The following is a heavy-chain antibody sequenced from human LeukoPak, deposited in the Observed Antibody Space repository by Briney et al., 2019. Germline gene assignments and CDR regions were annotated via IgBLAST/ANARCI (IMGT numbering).Heavy chain of an antibody. Sequence: SETLSLTCTVSGGSISSGGYYWSWIRQHPGKGLEWIGYIYYSGSTYYNPSLKSRVTISVDTSKNQFSLKLSSVTAADTAVYYCARAVALSYDFWSGYYPTPGGMDVWGQGTTVTVSS. CDR1: GGSISSGGYY. V-gene: IGHV4-31*03. CDR3: ARAVALSYDFWSGYYPTPGGMDV. CDR2: IYYSGST. J-gene: IGHJ6*02. D-gene: IGHD3-3*01.